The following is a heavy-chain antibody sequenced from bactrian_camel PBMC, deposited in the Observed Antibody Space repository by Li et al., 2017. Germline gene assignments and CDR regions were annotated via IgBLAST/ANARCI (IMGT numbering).Heavy chain of an antibody. CDR3: AAEGCSGGYCRCPEDFGY. CDR1: GFTFSSYD. D-gene: IGHD2*01. V-gene: IGHV3S40*01. CDR2: IHSSGGSP. J-gene: IGHJ6*01. Sequence: VQLVESGGGLVQPGGSLKLSCAASGFTFSSYDMSWVRQAPGKGLEWVSIIHSSGGSPDYADSVKGRFTTSRDNAKNTLYLQMNSLKPEDTAMYYCAAEGCSGGYCRCPEDFGYWGQGTQVTVS.